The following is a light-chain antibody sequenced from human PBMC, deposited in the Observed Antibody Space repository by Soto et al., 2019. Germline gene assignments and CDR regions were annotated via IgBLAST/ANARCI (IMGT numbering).Light chain of an antibody. CDR1: QSVSSY. J-gene: IGKJ3*01. Sequence: IGLTQSPGTLSLSPGERATLSCRASQSVSSYLAWYQQKPGQAPRLLIYGASYRATGIPARFSGSGSGTDFTLIISSLQSEDFAVSYCQQCDNWPPFTFGPGTKVDIK. V-gene: IGKV3-15*01. CDR2: GAS. CDR3: QQCDNWPPFT.